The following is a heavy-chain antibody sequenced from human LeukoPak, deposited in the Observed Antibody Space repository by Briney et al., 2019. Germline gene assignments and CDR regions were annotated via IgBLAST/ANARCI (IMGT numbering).Heavy chain of an antibody. V-gene: IGHV3-15*01. CDR2: IKSKTDGGTT. CDR1: GFTFSNAW. Sequence: GGSLRLSCAASGFTFSNAWMSWVRQAPGKGLEWVRRIKSKTDGGTTDYAAPVKGRFTISRDDSKNTLYLQMNSLKTEDTAVYYCTTDFWSGYAYYYYMDVWGKGTTVTVSS. CDR3: TTDFWSGYAYYYYMDV. J-gene: IGHJ6*03. D-gene: IGHD3-3*01.